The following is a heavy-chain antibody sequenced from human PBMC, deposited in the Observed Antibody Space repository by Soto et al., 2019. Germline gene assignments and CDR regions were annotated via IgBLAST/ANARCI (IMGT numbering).Heavy chain of an antibody. V-gene: IGHV3-48*01. CDR3: ARDLGGYYAGYYYYAMDV. D-gene: IGHD3-22*01. J-gene: IGHJ6*02. CDR1: GFTFSSYS. CDR2: ISSSSSTI. Sequence: PGGSLRLSCAASGFTFSSYSMNWVRQAPGKGLEWVSYISSSSSTIYYADSVKGRFTISRDNAKNTLFLQMNSLRAADTAVYYCARDLGGYYAGYYYYAMDVWGQGTTVTVSS.